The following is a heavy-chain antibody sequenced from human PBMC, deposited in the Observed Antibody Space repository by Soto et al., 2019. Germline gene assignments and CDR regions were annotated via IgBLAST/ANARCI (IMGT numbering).Heavy chain of an antibody. Sequence: EVQLVESGGGLVKPGGSLRLSCAASGFTFSSYSMNWVRQAPGQGLEWVSSISSSSSYIYYADSVKGRFTISRDNAKNSLDLQMNSLRAEDTAVYYCARELSPAIVVVAPLGYWGQGALVTVSS. V-gene: IGHV3-21*01. D-gene: IGHD2-15*01. CDR3: ARELSPAIVVVAPLGY. CDR1: GFTFSSYS. J-gene: IGHJ4*02. CDR2: ISSSSSYI.